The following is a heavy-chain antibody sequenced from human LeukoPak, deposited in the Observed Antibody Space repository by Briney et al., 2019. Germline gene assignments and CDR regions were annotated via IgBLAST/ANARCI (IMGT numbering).Heavy chain of an antibody. V-gene: IGHV4-39*01. D-gene: IGHD1-26*01. CDR2: MYFSGST. CDR1: GGSVSSSFYY. CDR3: ANAASYSVDY. Sequence: SETLSLTCTVSGGSVSSSFYYWRWIRQPPGKGLEWIGSMYFSGSTHYNPSLKSRVTISVDTSKNQFSLKLTSLTAADTAVYYCANAASYSVDYWGQGTLVTVSS. J-gene: IGHJ4*02.